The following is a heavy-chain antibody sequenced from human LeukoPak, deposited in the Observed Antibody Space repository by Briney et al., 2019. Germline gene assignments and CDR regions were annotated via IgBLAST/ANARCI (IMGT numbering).Heavy chain of an antibody. V-gene: IGHV3-48*01. Sequence: PGGSLRLSCAASRFTFSSYSMNWVRQAPGKGLEWVSYISSSSSTIYYADSVKGRFTISRDNAKNSLYLQMNSLRAEDTAVYYCARRIAAAGNDAFDIWGQGTMVTVSS. CDR2: ISSSSSTI. CDR1: RFTFSSYS. J-gene: IGHJ3*02. D-gene: IGHD6-13*01. CDR3: ARRIAAAGNDAFDI.